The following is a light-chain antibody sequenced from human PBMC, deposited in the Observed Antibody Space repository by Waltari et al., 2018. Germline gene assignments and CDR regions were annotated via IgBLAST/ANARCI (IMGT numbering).Light chain of an antibody. CDR1: SSDVCGYNY. Sequence: QSALTQPPSASASPGQSVTISCTGTSSDVCGYNYVSWYQQHPGKAPKLIIYEVIKRPSGVPDRFSGSKSGNTASLTVSGLQAEDEADYYCLSYAGGVRVFGGGTKLTVL. CDR2: EVI. J-gene: IGLJ2*01. CDR3: LSYAGGVRV. V-gene: IGLV2-8*01.